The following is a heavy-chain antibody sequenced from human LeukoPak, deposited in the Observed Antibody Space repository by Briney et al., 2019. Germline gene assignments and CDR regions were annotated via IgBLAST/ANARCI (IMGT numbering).Heavy chain of an antibody. CDR3: ARRWSGSFSYDY. J-gene: IGHJ4*02. CDR1: GFTFNTYA. CDR2: ISGNGAGT. Sequence: PGGSLRLSCAASGFTFNTYAMHWVRQSPGKGLEYVSAISGNGAGTYYADSVKGRFTISRDNSKNTLYLQMGSLRTEDMAVYYCARRWSGSFSYDYWGQGTLVTVSS. D-gene: IGHD1-26*01. V-gene: IGHV3-64*02.